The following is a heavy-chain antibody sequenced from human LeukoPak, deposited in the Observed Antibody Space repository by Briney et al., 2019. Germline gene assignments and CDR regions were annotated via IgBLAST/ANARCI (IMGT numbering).Heavy chain of an antibody. CDR2: INHSGST. J-gene: IGHJ5*01. Sequence: GSLRLSCAASGFTFSDYNMRWIRQPPGKGLEWIGEINHSGSTNYNPSLKSRVTISVDTSKNQFSLKLSSVTAADTAVYYCARSCTTGTLGVSGFDPWGQGTLVTVSS. D-gene: IGHD1-1*01. CDR1: GFTFSDYN. CDR3: ARSCTTGTLGVSGFDP. V-gene: IGHV4-34*01.